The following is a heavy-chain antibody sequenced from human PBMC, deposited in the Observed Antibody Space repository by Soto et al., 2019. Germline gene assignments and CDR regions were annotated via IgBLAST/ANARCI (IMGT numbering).Heavy chain of an antibody. V-gene: IGHV4-31*03. CDR1: RGSISSGGYY. D-gene: IGHD2-15*01. J-gene: IGHJ5*01. CDR3: ARTSTAGRCPFDS. CDR2: IYYSGSA. Sequence: SLTCTVSRGSISSGGYYWSWVRQQPGKGLEWIGYIYYSGSAFYNPSLRSRVTMSVDTSKNQFSLTLSSVTAADTAVYYCARTSTAGRCPFDSWSQGAQVTVSS.